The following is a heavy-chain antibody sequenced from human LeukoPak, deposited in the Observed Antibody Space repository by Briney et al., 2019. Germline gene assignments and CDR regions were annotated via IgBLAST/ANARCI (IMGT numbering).Heavy chain of an antibody. D-gene: IGHD4-17*01. Sequence: GGSLRLSCAASGFTFSSYAMHWVRQAPGKGLEWVASLHYDGIKKYYAASVKGRFTISRDSSKNTLALQMNTLRVEDTALYYCAKLHGDFLPAHYWGQGTLVTVSS. CDR3: AKLHGDFLPAHY. CDR1: GFTFSSYA. V-gene: IGHV3-30*02. J-gene: IGHJ4*02. CDR2: LHYDGIKK.